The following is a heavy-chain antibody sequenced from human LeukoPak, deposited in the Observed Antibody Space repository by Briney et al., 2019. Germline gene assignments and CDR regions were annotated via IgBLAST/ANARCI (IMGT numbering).Heavy chain of an antibody. J-gene: IGHJ4*02. D-gene: IGHD2-15*01. V-gene: IGHV1-18*01. CDR1: GYSFTSYG. CDR3: AKRIKDKFTTPHY. CDR2: ISGYNGNA. Sequence: ASVKVSCKASGYSFTSYGITWVRQAPGQGLEWMGWISGYNGNANYAQKLQGRVTMTTDTSTSTAYMELRSLRSDDTAVYYCAKRIKDKFTTPHYWGQGTLVTVSS.